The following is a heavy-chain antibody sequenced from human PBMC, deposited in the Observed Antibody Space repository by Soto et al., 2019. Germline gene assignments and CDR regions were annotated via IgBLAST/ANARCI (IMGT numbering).Heavy chain of an antibody. V-gene: IGHV4-4*02. CDR3: ARYLFDGRGYGFEV. CDR2: IFHTGNT. CDR1: GVSISSGKW. J-gene: IGHJ4*02. D-gene: IGHD3-22*01. Sequence: SETLSLTCTISGVSISSGKWWSWVRQPPGEALEWIGEIFHTGNTDYKPSLKSRVSIFVDKSKNQFSLNLDSVTAADTAVYYCARYLFDGRGYGFEVWGQGILVTVSS.